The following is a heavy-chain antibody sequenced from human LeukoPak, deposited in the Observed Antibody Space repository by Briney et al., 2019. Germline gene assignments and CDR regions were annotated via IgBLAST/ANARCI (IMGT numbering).Heavy chain of an antibody. V-gene: IGHV3-48*01. CDR1: GFTFTSYN. D-gene: IGHD1-26*01. CDR3: ARDVGSYEY. J-gene: IGHJ4*02. Sequence: GGSLRLSCAASGFTFTSYNMNWVRQAPGKGLEWVSSISSSSSTIYYADSVKGRFTISRDNAKNSLYLQMNSLRAEDTAVYYCARDVGSYEYWGQGTLVTVSS. CDR2: ISSSSSTI.